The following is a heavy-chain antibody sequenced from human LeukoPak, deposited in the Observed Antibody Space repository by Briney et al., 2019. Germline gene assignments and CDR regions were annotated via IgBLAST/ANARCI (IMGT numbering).Heavy chain of an antibody. CDR1: GFTFSRHA. Sequence: GGSLRLSCAASGFTFSRHAMSCVRQAPGKGLEWVSTTGLNSVNTLCAESVQGRFSISRDNSKNTLDLQMDNLRVDDTAVYYCAKGDDIGKHPTRAYYFDTWGQGTLVTVSS. V-gene: IGHV3-23*01. J-gene: IGHJ4*02. CDR2: TGLNSVNT. D-gene: IGHD5-24*01. CDR3: AKGDDIGKHPTRAYYFDT.